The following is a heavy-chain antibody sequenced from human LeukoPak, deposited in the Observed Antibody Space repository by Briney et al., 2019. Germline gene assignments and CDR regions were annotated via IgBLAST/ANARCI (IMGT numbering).Heavy chain of an antibody. D-gene: IGHD1-26*01. V-gene: IGHV4-28*01. J-gene: IGHJ4*02. CDR1: GYSISSNNW. CDR3: ARKSTVASYYQD. CDR2: IYYSGGT. Sequence: SETLSLTCAVSGYSISSNNWWGWIRQPPGKGLEWIGYIYYSGGTYYNPSLKSRVTMSVDQSKNQLSLKLSSVTAVDTAVYYCARKSTVASYYQDWGQGALVTVSS.